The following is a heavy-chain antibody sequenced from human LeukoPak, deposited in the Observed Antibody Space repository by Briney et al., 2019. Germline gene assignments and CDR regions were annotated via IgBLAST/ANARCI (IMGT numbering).Heavy chain of an antibody. V-gene: IGHV3-53*04. CDR1: GFTVSSNY. D-gene: IGHD3-16*01. CDR2: IYSGGRT. J-gene: IGHJ6*02. CDR3: AGTHLGFYYYAMDV. Sequence: GGSLRLSCAASGFTVSSNYINWVRQAPGKGLEWVSVIYSGGRTYYADSVRGRFTISRHNSKNTLYLQMNSLRAEDMAVYYCAGTHLGFYYYAMDVWGQGTTVTVSS.